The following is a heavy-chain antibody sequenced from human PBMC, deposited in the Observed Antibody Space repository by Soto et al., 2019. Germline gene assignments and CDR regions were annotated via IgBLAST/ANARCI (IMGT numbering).Heavy chain of an antibody. CDR3: ARDRGEGYSYALGARKRYYYYYGMDV. J-gene: IGHJ6*02. D-gene: IGHD5-18*01. V-gene: IGHV3-7*05. CDR1: GFTFSSYW. CDR2: IKQDGSEK. Sequence: GGSLRLSCAASGFTFSSYWMSWVRQAPGKGLEWVANIKQDGSEKYYVDSVKGRFTISRDNAKNSLYLQMNSLRAEDTAVYYCARDRGEGYSYALGARKRYYYYYGMDVWGQGTTVTVSS.